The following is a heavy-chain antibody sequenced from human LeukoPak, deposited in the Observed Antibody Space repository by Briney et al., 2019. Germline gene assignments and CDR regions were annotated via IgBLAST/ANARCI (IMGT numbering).Heavy chain of an antibody. D-gene: IGHD2-2*02. CDR1: GFTFSSYS. J-gene: IGHJ3*02. Sequence: GSLRLSCPASGFTFSSYSMNWVRQAPGKGLEWVSYISSSSSTIYYADSVKGRFTISRDNAKNSLYLQMNSLRAEDTAVYYCAICNGNRHQLLYFDIWGQGTMVTVSS. V-gene: IGHV3-48*04. CDR2: ISSSSSTI. CDR3: AICNGNRHQLLYFDI.